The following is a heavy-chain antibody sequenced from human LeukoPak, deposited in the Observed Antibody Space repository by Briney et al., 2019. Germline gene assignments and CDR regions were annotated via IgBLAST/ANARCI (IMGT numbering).Heavy chain of an antibody. CDR1: GYTFTSYG. J-gene: IGHJ4*02. CDR3: ARDQSGSYGLYYFDY. Sequence: ASVKVSCKASGYTFTSYGISWVRQAPGQGLEWMGWISAYNGNTNYAQKLQGRVTMTTDTSTSTAYMELRSLRSDDTAVYYCARDQSGSYGLYYFDYRGQGTLVTVSS. D-gene: IGHD1-26*01. CDR2: ISAYNGNT. V-gene: IGHV1-18*01.